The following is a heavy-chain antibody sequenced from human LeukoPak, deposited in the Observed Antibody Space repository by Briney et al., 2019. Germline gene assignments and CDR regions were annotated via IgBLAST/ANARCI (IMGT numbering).Heavy chain of an antibody. CDR2: MNPNSGNT. V-gene: IGHV1-8*01. CDR1: GYTFTSYD. Sequence: ASVKVSCKASGYTFTSYDINWVRQATGQGLEWMGWMNPNSGNTGYAQKFQGRVTMTRNTSISTAYMELSSLRSEDTAVYYCARGCSSTSCHSRDFGYWGQGTLVTVSS. D-gene: IGHD2-2*01. J-gene: IGHJ4*02. CDR3: ARGCSSTSCHSRDFGY.